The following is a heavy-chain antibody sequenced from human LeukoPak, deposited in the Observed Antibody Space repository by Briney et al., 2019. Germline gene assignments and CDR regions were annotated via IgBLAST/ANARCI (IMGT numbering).Heavy chain of an antibody. CDR2: IYHGDSDT. D-gene: IGHD3-9*01. Sequence: GESLKISCKGSGYSFTTYWIGWVRQMPGKGLEWVGIIYHGDSDTRYSPSFQGPVTISADKSISTAYLQWSSLKASDTAMYYCARQGYFDWSPGDYYYMDVWGKGPTVTISS. J-gene: IGHJ6*03. V-gene: IGHV5-51*01. CDR3: ARQGYFDWSPGDYYYMDV. CDR1: GYSFTTYW.